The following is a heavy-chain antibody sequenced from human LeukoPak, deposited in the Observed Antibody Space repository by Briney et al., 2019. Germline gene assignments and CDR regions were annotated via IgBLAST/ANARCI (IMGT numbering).Heavy chain of an antibody. J-gene: IGHJ4*02. Sequence: GSLRLSCAASGFTVSNNYMSWVRQAPGKGLEWVSVIYSGGNTYYAVSVEGRFTISRDNSKNTLDLQMNSLRAEDTAVYYCAKEGYSYGHFDYWGQGTLVTVSS. CDR2: IYSGGNT. CDR1: GFTVSNNY. D-gene: IGHD5-18*01. CDR3: AKEGYSYGHFDY. V-gene: IGHV3-66*01.